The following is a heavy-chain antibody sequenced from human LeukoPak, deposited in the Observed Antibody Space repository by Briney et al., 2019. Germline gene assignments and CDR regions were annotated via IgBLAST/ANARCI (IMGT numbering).Heavy chain of an antibody. J-gene: IGHJ4*02. Sequence: SETLSLTCTVSGGSISSYYWSWIRQPPGKGLEWIGYIYYSGSTNYNPSLKSRVTISVDKSKNQFSLKLSSVTAADTAVYYCARSSGSYYGLDYWGQGTLVTVSS. CDR1: GGSISSYY. V-gene: IGHV4-59*12. CDR2: IYYSGST. CDR3: ARSSGSYYGLDY. D-gene: IGHD1-26*01.